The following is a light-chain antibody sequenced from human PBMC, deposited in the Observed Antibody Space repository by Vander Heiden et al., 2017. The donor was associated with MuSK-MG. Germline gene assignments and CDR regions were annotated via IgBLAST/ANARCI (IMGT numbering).Light chain of an antibody. CDR1: NIGGKD. V-gene: IGLV3-9*01. CDR3: QVWDDGTV. Sequence: SYEVTQPLSLSVALGQTARIPCGGNNIGGKDVHWYQQKPGQAPILVMYRNTDRPAGIPERFSGSNSGNTAALTISRAQAGDEADYYCQVWDDGTVFGGGTKL. CDR2: RNT. J-gene: IGLJ3*02.